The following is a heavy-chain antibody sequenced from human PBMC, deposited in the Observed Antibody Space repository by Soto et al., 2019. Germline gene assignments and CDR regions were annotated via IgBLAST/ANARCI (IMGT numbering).Heavy chain of an antibody. J-gene: IGHJ4*02. V-gene: IGHV3-23*01. CDR3: AKAGSIWGSYRYFDY. CDR2: VGGGGTST. Sequence: GGSLRLSCAASGFTFRNYAMSWVRQAPAKGLEWVAAVGGGGTSTYYVDSVKGRFTISRDNSKNTVHLQLDSLRAEDTAVYYCAKAGSIWGSYRYFDYWGQGTLVTVSS. D-gene: IGHD3-16*02. CDR1: GFTFRNYA.